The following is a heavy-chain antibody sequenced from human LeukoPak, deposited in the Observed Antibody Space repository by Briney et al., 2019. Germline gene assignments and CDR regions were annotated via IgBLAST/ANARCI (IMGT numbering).Heavy chain of an antibody. CDR1: GYSFTNYW. CDR2: IHPDDSDT. CDR3: ARQYSSIRPGYYYYYMDV. J-gene: IGHJ6*03. V-gene: IGHV5-51*01. D-gene: IGHD6-19*01. Sequence: GESLKISCKGSGYSFTNYWIGWVRQMPGKGLEWMGIIHPDDSDTRYSPSFQGQVTISADKSISTAYLQWSSLKASDTAMYYCARQYSSIRPGYYYYYMDVWGKGTTVTVSS.